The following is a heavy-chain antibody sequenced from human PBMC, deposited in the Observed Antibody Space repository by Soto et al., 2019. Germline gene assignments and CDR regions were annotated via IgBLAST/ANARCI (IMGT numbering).Heavy chain of an antibody. V-gene: IGHV1-46*01. CDR3: VKGEYYYDGSAYYPFDY. Sequence: GASVKVSCKASGYTFTSYYMHWVRQAPGQGLEWMGIINPSGGSTSYAQKFQGRVTMTRDTSTSTVYMELSSLRSEDTAVYYCVKGEYYYDGSAYYPFDYWGQGRLVTVSS. CDR1: GYTFTSYY. J-gene: IGHJ4*02. CDR2: INPSGGST. D-gene: IGHD3-22*01.